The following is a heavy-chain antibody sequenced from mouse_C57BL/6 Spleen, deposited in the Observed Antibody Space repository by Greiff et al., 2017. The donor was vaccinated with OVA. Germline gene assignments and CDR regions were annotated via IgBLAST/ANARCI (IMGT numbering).Heavy chain of an antibody. Sequence: EVKVVESGEGLVKPGGSLKLSCAASGFTFSSYAMSWVRQTPEKRLEWVAYISSGGDYIYYADTVKGRFTISRDNARNTLYLQMSSLKSEDTAMYYCTRDLFYYGSSYGAMDYWDQGTSVTVSS. V-gene: IGHV5-9-1*02. CDR1: GFTFSSYA. J-gene: IGHJ4*01. D-gene: IGHD1-1*01. CDR2: ISSGGDYI. CDR3: TRDLFYYGSSYGAMDY.